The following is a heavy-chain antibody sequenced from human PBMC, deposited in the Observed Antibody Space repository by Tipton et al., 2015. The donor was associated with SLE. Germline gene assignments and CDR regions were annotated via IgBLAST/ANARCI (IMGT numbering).Heavy chain of an antibody. CDR2: IYHSGTT. V-gene: IGHV4-30-2*06. CDR3: SRHREYSGHDYHYFLAMDV. J-gene: IGHJ6*02. D-gene: IGHD5-12*01. CDR1: GGSLTSGGYS. Sequence: TLSLTCAVSGGSLTSGGYSWTWIRQSPGKGLEWIGYIYHSGTTYYNPSLESRVTMSIDMSKNQFSLNLSSVTAADTAVYYCSRHREYSGHDYHYFLAMDVWGHGTTVTVS.